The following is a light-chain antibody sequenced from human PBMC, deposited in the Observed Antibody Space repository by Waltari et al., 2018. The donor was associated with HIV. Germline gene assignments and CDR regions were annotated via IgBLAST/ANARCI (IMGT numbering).Light chain of an antibody. Sequence: SYALIQPLSVSAALGPTAVLTCGGNAIPPHSVHWYRQRPGQAPEVVIDDDNERPSGFSERFSGSNSGTTATLAITRVEAGDEADYYCQVWISSNDVVFGGGTKLTVL. J-gene: IGLJ2*01. CDR3: QVWISSNDVV. V-gene: IGLV3-21*01. CDR1: AIPPHS. CDR2: DDN.